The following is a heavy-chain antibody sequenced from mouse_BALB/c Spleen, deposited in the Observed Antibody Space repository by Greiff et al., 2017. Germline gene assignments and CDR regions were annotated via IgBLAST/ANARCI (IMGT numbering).Heavy chain of an antibody. CDR3: ARGDITTVVAGDY. CDR1: GYSFTSYY. Sequence: VQLKESGPELMKPGASVKISCKASGYSFTSYYMHWVKQSHGKSLEWIGYIDPFNGGTSYNQKFKGKATLTVDKSSSTAYMHLSSLTSEDSAVYYCARGDITTVVAGDYWGQGTTLTVSS. V-gene: IGHV1S135*01. J-gene: IGHJ2*01. D-gene: IGHD1-1*01. CDR2: IDPFNGGT.